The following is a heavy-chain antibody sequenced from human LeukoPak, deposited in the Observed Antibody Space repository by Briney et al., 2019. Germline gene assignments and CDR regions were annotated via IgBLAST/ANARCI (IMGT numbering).Heavy chain of an antibody. Sequence: SVKVSCKASGYTFTSYGISWVRQAPGQGLEWMGRIIPILGIANYAQKFQGRVTITADKSTSTAYMELSSLRSEDTAVYYCARVDHGGSSGYYRDYWGQGTLVTVSS. D-gene: IGHD3-22*01. CDR3: ARVDHGGSSGYYRDY. J-gene: IGHJ4*02. CDR2: IIPILGIA. V-gene: IGHV1-69*04. CDR1: GYTFTSYG.